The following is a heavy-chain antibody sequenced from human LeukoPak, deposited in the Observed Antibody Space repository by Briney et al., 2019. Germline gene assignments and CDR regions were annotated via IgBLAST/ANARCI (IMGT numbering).Heavy chain of an antibody. V-gene: IGHV4-59*08. CDR2: IYYSGST. CDR3: ARHDPIVGTPDAFDI. CDR1: GGSLSSYY. J-gene: IGHJ3*02. Sequence: SETLSPTFTVSGGSLSSYYWSWIRQPPGKGLGWIAYIYYSGSTDYNPSLKSRVTISLDTSKNQFSLKLSSVTAADTAVYYCARHDPIVGTPDAFDIWGQGTMVTVSS. D-gene: IGHD1-26*01.